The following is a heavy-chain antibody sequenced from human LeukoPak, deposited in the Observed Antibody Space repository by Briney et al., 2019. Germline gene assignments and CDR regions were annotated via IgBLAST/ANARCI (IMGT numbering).Heavy chain of an antibody. CDR1: GYTFTTYY. D-gene: IGHD3-22*01. CDR3: ARTRGRGYYYSPDY. V-gene: IGHV1-46*01. Sequence: ASVKVTCKASGYTFTTYYMHWVRQAPGQGLEWMGIINPSGGSTSYAQKFQGRVTMTRDTSTSTVYMDLSSLRSEDTAVYYCARTRGRGYYYSPDYWGQGTLVTVSS. J-gene: IGHJ4*02. CDR2: INPSGGST.